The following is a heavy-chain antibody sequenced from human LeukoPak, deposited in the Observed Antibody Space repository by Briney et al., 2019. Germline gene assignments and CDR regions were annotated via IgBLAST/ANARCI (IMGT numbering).Heavy chain of an antibody. J-gene: IGHJ5*02. D-gene: IGHD5-12*01. Sequence: SETLSLTCTVSGGSISSSSYYWGWIRQPPGKGLEWIGSIFYSGTTYYSPSLKSRVTISVDTSKNQFSLKLSSVTAADTAVYYYARQAIVATRLNWFDPWGQGTLVTVSS. V-gene: IGHV4-39*01. CDR2: IFYSGTT. CDR1: GGSISSSSYY. CDR3: ARQAIVATRLNWFDP.